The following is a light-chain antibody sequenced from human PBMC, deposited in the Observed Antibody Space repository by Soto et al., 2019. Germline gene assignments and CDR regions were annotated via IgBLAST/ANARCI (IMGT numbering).Light chain of an antibody. Sequence: EIIMTQSPATLSVSPGEGATLSCRTSHSISTNLAWYQHKRGQSPRLLVYGASTRATGVPARFSGSGSGAEFTLSISSLQSEDFAVYYCQQYTDWPLTFGQATRVEIK. V-gene: IGKV3-15*01. CDR2: GAS. CDR3: QQYTDWPLT. CDR1: HSISTN. J-gene: IGKJ1*01.